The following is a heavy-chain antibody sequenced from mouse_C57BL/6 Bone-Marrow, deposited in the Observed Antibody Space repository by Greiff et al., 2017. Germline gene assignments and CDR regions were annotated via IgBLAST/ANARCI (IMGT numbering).Heavy chain of an antibody. CDR3: ASYGYYGRGH. CDR1: GYTFTSYG. D-gene: IGHD2-3*01. CDR2: IYPRSGNT. J-gene: IGHJ2*01. Sequence: VKLMESGAELARPGASVKLSCKASGYTFTSYGISWVKQRTGQGLEWIGEIYPRSGNTYYNEKFKGKATLTADKSSSTAYMGLRSLTSEDSAVYFCASYGYYGRGHWGQGTTLTVSS. V-gene: IGHV1-81*01.